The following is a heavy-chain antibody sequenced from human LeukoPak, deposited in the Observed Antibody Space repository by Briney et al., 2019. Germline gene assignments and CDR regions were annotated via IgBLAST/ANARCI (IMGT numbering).Heavy chain of an antibody. Sequence: GASVKVSCKASGYTFTSYGISWVRQAPGQGLEWMGWISAYNGNTNYAQKLQGRVTMTTDTSTSTAYMELRSLRSDDTAVYYCARAKTEYNWNYEDYYYYMDVWGKGTTVTVSS. V-gene: IGHV1-18*01. CDR3: ARAKTEYNWNYEDYYYYMDV. J-gene: IGHJ6*03. CDR2: ISAYNGNT. CDR1: GYTFTSYG. D-gene: IGHD1-7*01.